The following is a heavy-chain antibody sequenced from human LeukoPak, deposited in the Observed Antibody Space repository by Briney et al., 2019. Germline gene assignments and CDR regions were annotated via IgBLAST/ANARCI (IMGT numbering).Heavy chain of an antibody. CDR1: GYTFTGYY. J-gene: IGHJ4*02. D-gene: IGHD4-23*01. Sequence: ASVKVSCKASGYTFTGYYMHWVRQAPGQGLEWMGWINPNSGGTNYAQKFQGRVTMTRDTSISTAYMELSRLRSDDTAVYYCASLPQRQDYGGRYFDYRGQGTLVTVSS. CDR3: ASLPQRQDYGGRYFDY. CDR2: INPNSGGT. V-gene: IGHV1-2*02.